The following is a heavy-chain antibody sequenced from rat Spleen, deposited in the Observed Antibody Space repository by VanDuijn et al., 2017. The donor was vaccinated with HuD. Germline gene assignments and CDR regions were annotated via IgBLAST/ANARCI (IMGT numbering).Heavy chain of an antibody. CDR3: AKGLSGTGAY. Sequence: EVQLVESGGGLVQPGRSMKLSCAASGFTFSNYYMAWVRQAPAMGPEWVSSINTDGGSTYYPDSVKGRFTISRDNAENNVYLQMNSLRSEDTATYYCAKGLSGTGAYWGQGTLVTVSS. CDR2: INTDGGST. J-gene: IGHJ3*01. D-gene: IGHD1-1*01. CDR1: GFTFSNYY. V-gene: IGHV5-25*01.